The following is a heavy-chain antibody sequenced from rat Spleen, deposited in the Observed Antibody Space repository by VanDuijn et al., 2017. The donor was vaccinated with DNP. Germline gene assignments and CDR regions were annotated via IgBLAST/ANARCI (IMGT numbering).Heavy chain of an antibody. V-gene: IGHV5-25*01. CDR2: ISPGGGNT. Sequence: EVHLVESGGGLVQPGRSLKLSCAASGFTFSDYYMAWVRQAPTKGLEWVAAISPGGGNTYYRDSVKGRFTISRDDAKNTLSLQMNSLRSEDTATYFCATYYGFNTYFFDYWGQGVMVTVSS. D-gene: IGHD1-9*01. CDR3: ATYYGFNTYFFDY. J-gene: IGHJ2*01. CDR1: GFTFSDYY.